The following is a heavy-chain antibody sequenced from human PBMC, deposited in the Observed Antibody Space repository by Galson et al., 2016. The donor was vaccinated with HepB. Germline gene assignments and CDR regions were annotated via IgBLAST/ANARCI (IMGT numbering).Heavy chain of an antibody. CDR1: GDSISSRYY. D-gene: IGHD6-13*01. Sequence: ETLSLTCTVSGDSISSRYYWAWIRQSPGKGLEWIATIYYTGSTYYNPSLKSRVTISADTSKNQFSLKLSSVTAADTAVYYCASWGYSSSRYSDYWGQGTLVTVSS. CDR3: ASWGYSSSRYSDY. V-gene: IGHV4-38-2*02. CDR2: IYYTGST. J-gene: IGHJ4*02.